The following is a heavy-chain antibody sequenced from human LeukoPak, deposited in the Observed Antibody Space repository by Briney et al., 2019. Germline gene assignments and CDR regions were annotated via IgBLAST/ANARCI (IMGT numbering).Heavy chain of an antibody. J-gene: IGHJ4*02. V-gene: IGHV1-8*03. D-gene: IGHD4-17*01. CDR1: GYTFTSYD. CDR3: ARVHDYGDYDPDY. Sequence: ASVKVSCKASGYTFTSYDINWVRQATGQGLEWMGWMNPNSGNTGYAQKFQGRVTITRNTSISTAYMELSSLRSEDTAVYYCARVHDYGDYDPDYWGQGTLVTVSS. CDR2: MNPNSGNT.